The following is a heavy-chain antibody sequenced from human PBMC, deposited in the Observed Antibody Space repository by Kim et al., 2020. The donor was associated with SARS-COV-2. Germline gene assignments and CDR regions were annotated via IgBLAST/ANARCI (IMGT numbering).Heavy chain of an antibody. D-gene: IGHD5-12*01. CDR2: INPSGST. CDR1: GGSFSGYY. V-gene: IGHV4-34*01. J-gene: IGHJ6*02. CDR3: ARGRSGIVATLRYYGMDV. Sequence: SETLSLTCGVYGGSFSGYYWTWIRQPPGKGLEWIGEINPSGSTNYNPSLKSRVTISVDTSKNQVSLKLNSVTAADTALYYCARGRSGIVATLRYYGMDVWGQGTTVTVSS.